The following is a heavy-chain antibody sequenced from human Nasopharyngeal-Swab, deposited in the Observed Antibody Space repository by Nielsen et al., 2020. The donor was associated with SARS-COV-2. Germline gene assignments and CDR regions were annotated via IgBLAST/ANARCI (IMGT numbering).Heavy chain of an antibody. J-gene: IGHJ4*02. CDR3: ARGVEDSSGWIDYFDY. CDR1: GFTFDDYA. CDR2: ISWNSGSI. V-gene: IGHV3-9*01. Sequence: SLKISCAASGFTFDDYAMHWVRQAPGKGLEWVSGISWNSGSIGYADSVKGRFTISRDNAKNSLYLQMNSLRAEDTAVYYCARGVEDSSGWIDYFDYWGQGTLVTVSS. D-gene: IGHD6-19*01.